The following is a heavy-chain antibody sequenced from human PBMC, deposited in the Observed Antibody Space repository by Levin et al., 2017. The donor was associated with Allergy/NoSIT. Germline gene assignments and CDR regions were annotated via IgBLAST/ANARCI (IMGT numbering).Heavy chain of an antibody. V-gene: IGHV4-39*01. D-gene: IGHD6-19*01. Sequence: PSETLSLTCTVSGGSISSSSYYWGWIRQPPGTGLEWIGSIYYSGSTYYNPSLKSRVTISVDTSKNQFSLKLSSVTAADTAVYYCARRNSSGWLRYFDYWGQGTLVTVSS. CDR2: IYYSGST. CDR1: GGSISSSSYY. J-gene: IGHJ4*02. CDR3: ARRNSSGWLRYFDY.